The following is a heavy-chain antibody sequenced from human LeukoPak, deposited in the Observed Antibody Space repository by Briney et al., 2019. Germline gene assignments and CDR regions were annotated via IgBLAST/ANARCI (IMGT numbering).Heavy chain of an antibody. CDR1: GFMFRSCA. V-gene: IGHV3-23*01. CDR2: VSYSGGST. J-gene: IGHJ5*02. Sequence: GGSLRLSCAASGFMFRSCAMSWVRQAPGKGLEWVSGVSYSGGSTHYADSVKGRFTISRDDSKNTLFLQMNSLRAEDTAVYYCAKDAPYCTNGVCYNWFDPRGQGTLVTVSS. D-gene: IGHD2-8*01. CDR3: AKDAPYCTNGVCYNWFDP.